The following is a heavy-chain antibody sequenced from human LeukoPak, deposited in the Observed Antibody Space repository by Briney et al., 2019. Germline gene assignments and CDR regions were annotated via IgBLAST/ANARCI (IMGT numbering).Heavy chain of an antibody. V-gene: IGHV3-23*01. Sequence: PGGSLRLSCAASGFTFSSYAMSWVRQAPGKGLEWVSAISGSGGSTYYADSVKGRFTIPRDNSKNTLYLQMNSLRAEDTAVYYCAKTYSGSYLYYFDYWGQGTLVTVSS. D-gene: IGHD1-26*01. CDR2: ISGSGGST. CDR3: AKTYSGSYLYYFDY. J-gene: IGHJ4*02. CDR1: GFTFSSYA.